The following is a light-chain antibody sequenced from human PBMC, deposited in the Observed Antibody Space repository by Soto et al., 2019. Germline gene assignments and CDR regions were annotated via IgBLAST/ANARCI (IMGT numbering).Light chain of an antibody. Sequence: EIVLTQSPGTLSFSPGERATLSCRASHSVTSNSLAWFQQIPGQAPRLLIHGASNRATGIPDRFSGSGSGTDFTLTISRLEPEDFAVYYCQQYTGLPRTFGQGTKVDIK. CDR1: HSVTSNS. V-gene: IGKV3-20*01. J-gene: IGKJ1*01. CDR3: QQYTGLPRT. CDR2: GAS.